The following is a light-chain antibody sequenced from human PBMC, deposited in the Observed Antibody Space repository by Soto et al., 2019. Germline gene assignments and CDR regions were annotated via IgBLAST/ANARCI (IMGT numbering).Light chain of an antibody. J-gene: IGKJ2*01. Sequence: EVVMTQSPATLSVSAGERATLSCRASQSVDSNLAWYQQKPGQAPRLLIYRASTRAAGIPDTFSGSGSGTEFTLTISRLQSEDFAVYYCQQYNDWPYNFGQGTKLDIK. CDR2: RAS. CDR1: QSVDSN. CDR3: QQYNDWPYN. V-gene: IGKV3-15*01.